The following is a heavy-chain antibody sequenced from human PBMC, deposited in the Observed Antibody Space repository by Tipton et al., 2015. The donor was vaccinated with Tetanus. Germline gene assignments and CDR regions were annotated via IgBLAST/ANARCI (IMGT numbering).Heavy chain of an antibody. CDR3: ARARYYYGSGSYGPQDY. V-gene: IGHV4-34*01. CDR2: INHSGST. D-gene: IGHD3-10*01. Sequence: TLSLTCAVYGGSFSGYYRSWIRQPPGKGLEWIGEINHSGSTNYNPSLKSRVTISVDTSKNQFSLKLSSVTAADTAVYYCARARYYYGSGSYGPQDYWGQGTLVTVSS. CDR1: GGSFSGYY. J-gene: IGHJ4*02.